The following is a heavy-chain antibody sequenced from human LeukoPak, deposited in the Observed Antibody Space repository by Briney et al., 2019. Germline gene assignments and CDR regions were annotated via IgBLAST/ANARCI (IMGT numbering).Heavy chain of an antibody. Sequence: SETLSLTCTVSGGSISSYYWSWIRQPPGKGLEWIGYIYYSGTTNYSPSLKSRVTISVDTSKNQFSLKLSSVTAAETAVYYCAREDYCSGGSCYSGYFQHWGQGTLVTVSS. CDR1: GGSISSYY. V-gene: IGHV4-59*01. J-gene: IGHJ1*01. D-gene: IGHD2-15*01. CDR3: AREDYCSGGSCYSGYFQH. CDR2: IYYSGTT.